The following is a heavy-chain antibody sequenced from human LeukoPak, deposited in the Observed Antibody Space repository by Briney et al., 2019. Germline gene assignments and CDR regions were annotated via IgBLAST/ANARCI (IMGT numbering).Heavy chain of an antibody. CDR3: ARDHGRYCSSTSCYYYYYGMDV. CDR1: GGTFSSYA. D-gene: IGHD2-2*01. Sequence: ASVKVSCKASGGTFSSYAISWVRQAPGQGLEWMGRIIPILGIANYAQKFQGRVTITADKSTSTAYMELSSLRSEDTAVYYCARDHGRYCSSTSCYYYYYGMDVWGQGTTVTVSS. J-gene: IGHJ6*02. CDR2: IIPILGIA. V-gene: IGHV1-69*04.